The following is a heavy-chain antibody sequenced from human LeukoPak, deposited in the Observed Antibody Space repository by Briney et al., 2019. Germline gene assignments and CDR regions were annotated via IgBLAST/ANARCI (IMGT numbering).Heavy chain of an antibody. V-gene: IGHV3-48*03. CDR2: ITSSGTSI. D-gene: IGHD6-19*01. J-gene: IGHJ4*02. CDR3: ARKWVAPADY. Sequence: GGSLRLSCAASGFTFSSYEMNWFRQAPGKGLEWVSHITSSGTSIYYADSVKGRFTISRDNAKNSLYLQMNSLRAEDTAVYYCARKWVAPADYWGQGALVTVSS. CDR1: GFTFSSYE.